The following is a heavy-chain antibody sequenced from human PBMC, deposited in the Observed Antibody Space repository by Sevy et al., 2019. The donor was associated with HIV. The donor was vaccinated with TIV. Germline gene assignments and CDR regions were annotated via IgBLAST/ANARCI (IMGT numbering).Heavy chain of an antibody. CDR2: IYARGST. Sequence: SETLSLTCTVSGGSITSYYWSWIRQPAGKGLEWIGHIYARGSTTYNPSLTGRVTMSLDTSKNQLSLTLTSVTAADTAVYYCARDCSGISCSGNYWGQGTLVTVSS. CDR1: GGSITSYY. D-gene: IGHD2-15*01. J-gene: IGHJ4*02. V-gene: IGHV4-4*07. CDR3: ARDCSGISCSGNY.